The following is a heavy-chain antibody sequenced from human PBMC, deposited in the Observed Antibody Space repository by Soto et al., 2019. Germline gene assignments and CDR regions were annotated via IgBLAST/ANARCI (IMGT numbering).Heavy chain of an antibody. J-gene: IGHJ4*02. CDR3: ATQADERLAPFDY. CDR1: GVTFSTFA. V-gene: IGHV3-23*01. CDR2: ISGHGDNT. D-gene: IGHD3-9*01. Sequence: PGGSLRLSCTASGVTFSTFAVSWVRQAPGKGLEWASTISGHGDNTYYADSVKGRFTISRDNSRNTLFLQMNALRAEDTAMYYCATQADERLAPFDYWGQGTLVTVSS.